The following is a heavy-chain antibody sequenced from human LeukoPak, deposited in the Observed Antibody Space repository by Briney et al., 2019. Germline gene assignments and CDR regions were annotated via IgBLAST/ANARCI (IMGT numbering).Heavy chain of an antibody. V-gene: IGHV1-2*02. CDR3: ARDSTGSYLDY. Sequence: GASVKVSCKASGYTFTSYGISWVRQAPGQGLEWMGWISPNSGGTHYAQKFQGRVTMTRDTSITTAYMELSRLRSDDTAVFYCARDSTGSYLDYWGQGTLVTVSS. J-gene: IGHJ4*02. CDR1: GYTFTSYG. CDR2: ISPNSGGT. D-gene: IGHD1-26*01.